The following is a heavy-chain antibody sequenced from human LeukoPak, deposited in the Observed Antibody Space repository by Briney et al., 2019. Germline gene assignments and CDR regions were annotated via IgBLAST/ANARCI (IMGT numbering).Heavy chain of an antibody. D-gene: IGHD3-22*01. Sequence: GGSLRLSCAASGFTFDDYGMSWVRQAPGKGLEWVSGIRNGGSTGYADSVKGRFTIARDNAKNSLYLQMNSLRAEDTALYYCAREKPFYDSSGYYYPIAFDYWGQGTLVTVSS. V-gene: IGHV3-20*04. J-gene: IGHJ4*02. CDR1: GFTFDDYG. CDR3: AREKPFYDSSGYYYPIAFDY. CDR2: IRNGGST.